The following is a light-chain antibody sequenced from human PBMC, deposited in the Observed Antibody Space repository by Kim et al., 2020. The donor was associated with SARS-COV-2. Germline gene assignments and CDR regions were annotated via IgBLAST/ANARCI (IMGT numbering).Light chain of an antibody. V-gene: IGKV3-20*01. CDR1: QSVSASY. CDR3: QQFSTSPYS. CDR2: GAS. Sequence: LAPGERATLSCRTSQSVSASYLAWYQQNPGQAPRLLIYGASSRATGIPDRFSGSVSGTEITLTISRLEPEDFAVYYCQQFSTSPYSFGQGTKLEI. J-gene: IGKJ2*03.